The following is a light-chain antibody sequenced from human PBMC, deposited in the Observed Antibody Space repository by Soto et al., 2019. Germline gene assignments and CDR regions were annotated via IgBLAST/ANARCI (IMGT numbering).Light chain of an antibody. J-gene: IGLJ2*01. CDR3: SSNVVGTNLKI. CDR1: YSDVGGSNY. Sequence: QSVLTQPPSASGSPGQSVTISCTGTYSDVGGSNYVSWYQQHPGKAPKLVIYEVIQRPSGVPDRVSGSRSGNTASLTVSRLQAEDEADYYCSSNVVGTNLKIFGGGTKLTVL. CDR2: EVI. V-gene: IGLV2-8*01.